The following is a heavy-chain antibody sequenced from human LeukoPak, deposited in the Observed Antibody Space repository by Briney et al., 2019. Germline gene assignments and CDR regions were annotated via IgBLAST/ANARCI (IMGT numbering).Heavy chain of an antibody. D-gene: IGHD6-13*01. CDR3: ARGSGIAAAGVDY. Sequence: PSETLSLTCTVSGGSISGGGYYWSWIRQHPGKGLEWIGYIYYSGSTYYNPSLKSRVTISVDTSKNQFSLKLSSVTAADTAVYYCARGSGIAAAGVDYWGQGTLVTVSS. CDR1: GGSISGGGYY. J-gene: IGHJ4*02. V-gene: IGHV4-31*03. CDR2: IYYSGST.